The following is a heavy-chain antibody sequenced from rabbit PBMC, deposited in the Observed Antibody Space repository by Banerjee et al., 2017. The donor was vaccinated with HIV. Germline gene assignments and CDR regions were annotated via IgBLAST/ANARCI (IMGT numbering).Heavy chain of an antibody. CDR1: GLDFSSSYW. D-gene: IGHD7-1*01. CDR2: IGTGSSGSA. V-gene: IGHV1S45*01. Sequence: QEQLEESGGDLVQPEGSLTLTCKASGLDFSSSYWICWVRQAPGKGLEWIACIGTGSSGSAYYATWAKGRFTISKTSSTTVTLQMTSLTVADTATYFCARYVDSTGASAYYSLWGPGTLVTVS. J-gene: IGHJ4*01. CDR3: ARYVDSTGASAYYSL.